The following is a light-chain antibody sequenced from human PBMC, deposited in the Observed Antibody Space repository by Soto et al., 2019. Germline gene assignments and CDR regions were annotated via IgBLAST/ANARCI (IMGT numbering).Light chain of an antibody. CDR2: DVS. Sequence: QSVLTQPASVSGSPGQSITISCTGTSSDVGGYNYVSWYQHHPGKAPKLMIYDVSNRPSGVSNRFSGSKSGNTASLTISGVQPEDEADYYCSSYTTSNTRQIVLGTGTKLTVL. CDR3: SSYTTSNTRQIV. CDR1: SSDVGGYNY. J-gene: IGLJ1*01. V-gene: IGLV2-14*03.